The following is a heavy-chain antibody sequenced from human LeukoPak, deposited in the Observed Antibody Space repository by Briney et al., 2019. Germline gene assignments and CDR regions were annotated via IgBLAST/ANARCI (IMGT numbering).Heavy chain of an antibody. Sequence: ASVNVSCKASGYTFTSYDINWVRQATGQGLEWMGWMNPNSGNTGYAQKFQGRVTMTRNTSISTAYMELSSLRSEDTAVYYCARVGDGYNYGDYFDYWGQGTLVTVSS. CDR3: ARVGDGYNYGDYFDY. D-gene: IGHD5-12*01. CDR1: GYTFTSYD. CDR2: MNPNSGNT. V-gene: IGHV1-8*01. J-gene: IGHJ4*02.